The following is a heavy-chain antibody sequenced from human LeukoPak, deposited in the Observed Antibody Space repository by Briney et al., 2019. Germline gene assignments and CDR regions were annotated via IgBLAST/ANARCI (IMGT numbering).Heavy chain of an antibody. CDR1: GYSISNGFY. Sequence: SETLSLTCAVSGYSISNGFYWGRIRQPPGKGVEYIGSIHHSGATYYNPSLKSRITISVDTSKNQFSLKLSSVTAADTAMYYCAREYDYVWIFWGQGTLVTVSS. CDR3: AREYDYVWIF. V-gene: IGHV4-38-2*01. J-gene: IGHJ4*02. D-gene: IGHD3-16*01. CDR2: IHHSGAT.